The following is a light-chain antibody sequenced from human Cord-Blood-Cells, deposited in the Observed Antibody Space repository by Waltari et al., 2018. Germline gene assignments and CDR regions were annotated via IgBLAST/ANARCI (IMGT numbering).Light chain of an antibody. CDR2: EVS. Sequence: QSALTQPRSVSGSPGQSVTISCTGPSSDVGGHNYVSWYQQHPGNAPKLMIYEVSKRPSGVPDRFSGSKSGNTASLTISGLQAEDEADYYCCSYAGSYTFDVVFGGGTKLTVL. V-gene: IGLV2-11*01. CDR1: SSDVGGHNY. CDR3: CSYAGSYTFDVV. J-gene: IGLJ2*01.